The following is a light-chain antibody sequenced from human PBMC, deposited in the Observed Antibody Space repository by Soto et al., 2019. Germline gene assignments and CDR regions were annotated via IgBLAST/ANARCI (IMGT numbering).Light chain of an antibody. CDR2: LGS. CDR1: QSLLHSNGYNY. J-gene: IGKJ5*01. Sequence: EIVMTQSTLSLPVTPGEPASISCRSSQSLLHSNGYNYLDWYLQKPGQSPQLLIYLGSNRASGVPDRFSGSGSGTDFTLKISRVEAEDVGVYYCMQALQTPPTFGQGTRLEI. CDR3: MQALQTPPT. V-gene: IGKV2-28*01.